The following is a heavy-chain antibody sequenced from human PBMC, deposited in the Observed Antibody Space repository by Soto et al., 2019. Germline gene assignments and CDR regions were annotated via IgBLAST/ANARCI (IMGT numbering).Heavy chain of an antibody. CDR3: AKGIRGIAARLAGDY. J-gene: IGHJ4*02. CDR1: GFTFSSYG. CDR2: ISYDGSNK. V-gene: IGHV3-30*18. D-gene: IGHD6-6*01. Sequence: QVQLVESGGGVVQPGRSLRLSCAASGFTFSSYGMHWVRQAPGKGLEWVAVISYDGSNKYYADSVKGRFTISRDNSKNTLYLQMNSLRAEDTAVYYCAKGIRGIAARLAGDYWGQGTLVTVSS.